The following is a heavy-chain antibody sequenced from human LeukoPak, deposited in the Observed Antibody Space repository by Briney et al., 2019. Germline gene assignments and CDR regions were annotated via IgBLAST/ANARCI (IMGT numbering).Heavy chain of an antibody. CDR1: GGTFSSYA. J-gene: IGHJ5*02. Sequence: SVKVSCKASGGTFSSYAIRWVRQAPGQGLEWMGRIIPILGIANYAQKFQGRVTTTADKSTSTAYMELSSLRSEDTAVYYCARGVDGGNSDWFDPWGQGTLVTVSS. V-gene: IGHV1-69*04. CDR2: IIPILGIA. D-gene: IGHD2-21*02. CDR3: ARGVDGGNSDWFDP.